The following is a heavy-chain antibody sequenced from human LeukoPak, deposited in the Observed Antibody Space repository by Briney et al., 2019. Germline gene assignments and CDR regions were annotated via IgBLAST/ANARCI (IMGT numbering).Heavy chain of an antibody. CDR2: ISGSGGST. CDR3: AKDLLEYQLPRYYFDY. V-gene: IGHV3-23*01. Sequence: GGSLRLSCAASGFTFSSYAMSWVRQAPGKGLEWVSAISGSGGSTYYADSVRGRFTISRDNSKNTLYLQMNSLRAEDTAVYYCAKDLLEYQLPRYYFDYWGQGTLVTVSS. D-gene: IGHD2-2*01. J-gene: IGHJ4*02. CDR1: GFTFSSYA.